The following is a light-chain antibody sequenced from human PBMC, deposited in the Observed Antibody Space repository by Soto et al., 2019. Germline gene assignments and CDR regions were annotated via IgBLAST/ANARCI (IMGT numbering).Light chain of an antibody. CDR3: QQYNSYLWT. V-gene: IGKV1-5*03. CDR1: ESNSNW. CDR2: KAS. Sequence: DIQMTQSPSTLSASVGDRVTITCRAIESNSNWLAWYQQKPGKAPKLLISKASSLETGVPSRFSGSGSGTEFTLTITSLQPDDFATYYCQQYNSYLWTFGQGTKVDIK. J-gene: IGKJ1*01.